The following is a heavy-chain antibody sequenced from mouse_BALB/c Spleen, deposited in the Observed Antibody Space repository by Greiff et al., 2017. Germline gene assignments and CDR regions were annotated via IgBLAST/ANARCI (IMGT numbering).Heavy chain of an antibody. CDR2: IWSGGST. CDR3: ARNRDDYGGAWFAY. J-gene: IGHJ3*01. Sequence: QVQLKQSGPGLVQPSQSLSITCTVSGFSLTSYGVHWVRQSPGKGLEWLGVIWSGGSTDYNAAFISRLSISKDNSKSQVFFKMNSLQANDTAIYYCARNRDDYGGAWFAYWGQGTLVTVSA. CDR1: GFSLTSYG. V-gene: IGHV2-2*02. D-gene: IGHD2-4*01.